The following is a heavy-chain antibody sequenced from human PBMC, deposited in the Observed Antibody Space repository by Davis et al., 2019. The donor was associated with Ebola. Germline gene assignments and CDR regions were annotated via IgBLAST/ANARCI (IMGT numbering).Heavy chain of an antibody. CDR3: ARSIAARHHFDY. CDR1: GYSISSGYY. V-gene: IGHV4-38-2*02. D-gene: IGHD6-6*01. CDR2: IYHSGST. J-gene: IGHJ4*02. Sequence: SETLSLTCTVSGYSISSGYYWGWIRQPPGKGLEWIGSIYHSGSTYYNSSLKSRVTISVDTSKNQFSLKLSSVTAADTAVYYCARSIAARHHFDYWGQGTLVTVSS.